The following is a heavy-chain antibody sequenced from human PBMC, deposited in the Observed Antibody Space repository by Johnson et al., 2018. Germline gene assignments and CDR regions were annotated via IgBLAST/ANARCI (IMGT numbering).Heavy chain of an antibody. J-gene: IGHJ6*03. D-gene: IGHD2-2*01. CDR2: ISYDGSNK. CDR1: GFTFSSYG. CDR3: ASDRHYQGYYYYMDV. Sequence: QVQLVQSGGGVVQPGRSLRLSCAASGFTFSSYGMHWVRQAPGKGLEWVALISYDGSNKYYADSVKGRFTISRDKSKNPLYLQMNSLRAEKTAVYYCASDRHYQGYYYYMDVWGKGTTVTVSS. V-gene: IGHV3-30*03.